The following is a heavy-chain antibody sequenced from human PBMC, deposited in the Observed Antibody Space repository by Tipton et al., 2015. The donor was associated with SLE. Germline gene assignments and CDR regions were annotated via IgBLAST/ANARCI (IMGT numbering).Heavy chain of an antibody. Sequence: TLSLTCTVSGGSISSGSYYWSWIRQPAGKGLEWIGYIYTSGSTNYNPSLKSRVTISVDTSKNQFSLKLSSVTAADTAVYYCARGSPYYYDSSGGYWGQGTLVTVSS. D-gene: IGHD3-22*01. CDR2: IYTSGST. CDR1: GGSISSGSYY. V-gene: IGHV4-61*09. J-gene: IGHJ4*02. CDR3: ARGSPYYYDSSGGY.